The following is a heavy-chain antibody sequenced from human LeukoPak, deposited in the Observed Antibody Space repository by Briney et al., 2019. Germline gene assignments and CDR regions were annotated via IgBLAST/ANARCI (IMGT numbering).Heavy chain of an antibody. CDR2: IYYSGGT. Sequence: SETLSLTCTVSGGSISSYYWSWIRQSPGKGLEWIGYIYYSGGTIYNPSLKSRVTISVDTSKNQFSLKLSSVTAADTAVYYCASAITVTTDYWGQGTLVTVS. V-gene: IGHV4-59*01. CDR1: GGSISSYY. CDR3: ASAITVTTDY. D-gene: IGHD4-17*01. J-gene: IGHJ4*02.